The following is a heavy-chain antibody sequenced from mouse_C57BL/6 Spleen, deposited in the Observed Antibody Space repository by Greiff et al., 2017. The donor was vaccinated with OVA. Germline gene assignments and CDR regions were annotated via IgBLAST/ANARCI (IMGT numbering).Heavy chain of an antibody. CDR3: ARVYYRWGDY. CDR2: INPNNGGT. CDR1: GYTFTDYY. V-gene: IGHV1-26*01. Sequence: EVQLQQSGPELVKPGASVKISCKASGYTFTDYYMNWVKQSHGKSLEWIGDINPNNGGTSYNQKFKGKATLTVDKSSSTAYMELRSLTSEDSAVYYCARVYYRWGDYWGQGTSVTVSS. D-gene: IGHD2-12*01. J-gene: IGHJ4*01.